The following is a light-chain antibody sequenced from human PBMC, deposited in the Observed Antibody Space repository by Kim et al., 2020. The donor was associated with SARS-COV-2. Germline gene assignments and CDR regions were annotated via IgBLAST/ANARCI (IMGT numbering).Light chain of an antibody. J-gene: IGKJ4*01. Sequence: AAAVESRVTITCRTSQNMNRWLAWYQKKPGKAPKVLIYKASTLESGVPSRFGSSGSGKEFTLTISSLQPDDTATYYCQQYNTFLTFGGGTKVDIK. CDR2: KAS. V-gene: IGKV1-5*03. CDR3: QQYNTFLT. CDR1: QNMNRW.